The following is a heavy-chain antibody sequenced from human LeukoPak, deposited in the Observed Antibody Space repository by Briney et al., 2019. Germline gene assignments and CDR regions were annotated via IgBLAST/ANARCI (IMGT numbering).Heavy chain of an antibody. CDR2: IHKSGTT. CDR1: LGSINNYY. D-gene: IGHD1-26*01. CDR3: GRVFGGNSLDY. Sequence: PSETLSLTCLVSLGSINNYYWSWVRPPAGKGLEWIGRIHKSGTTYYSPSLKRRVTMSIDTSKNQFSLQLSAMSAADTVIYYCGRVFGGNSLDYWGQGTLVAVSS. V-gene: IGHV4-4*07. J-gene: IGHJ4*02.